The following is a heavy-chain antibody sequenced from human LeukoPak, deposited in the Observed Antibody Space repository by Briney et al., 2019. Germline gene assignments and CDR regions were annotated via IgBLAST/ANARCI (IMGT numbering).Heavy chain of an antibody. Sequence: PSETLSLTCAVYGGSFSGYYWSWIRQPPGKGLEWIGSIYYSGSTYYNPSLKSRVTISVDTSKNQFSLKLSSVTAADTAVYYCARLVPGAWSGYYGDYWGQGTLVTVSS. J-gene: IGHJ4*02. D-gene: IGHD3-3*01. V-gene: IGHV4-34*01. CDR2: IYYSGST. CDR3: ARLVPGAWSGYYGDY. CDR1: GGSFSGYY.